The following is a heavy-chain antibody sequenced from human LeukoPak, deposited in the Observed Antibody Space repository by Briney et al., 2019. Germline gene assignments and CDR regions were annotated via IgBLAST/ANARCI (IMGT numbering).Heavy chain of an antibody. Sequence: ASVKVSCKASGYTFTSYGISWVRQAPGQGLEWMGWISAYNGNTNYAQKLQGRVTMTTDTSTSTAYMELRSLRSDDTAVYYCARVDYDILTGYHYDYWGQGTLVTVSS. J-gene: IGHJ4*02. CDR3: ARVDYDILTGYHYDY. CDR1: GYTFTSYG. V-gene: IGHV1-18*01. D-gene: IGHD3-9*01. CDR2: ISAYNGNT.